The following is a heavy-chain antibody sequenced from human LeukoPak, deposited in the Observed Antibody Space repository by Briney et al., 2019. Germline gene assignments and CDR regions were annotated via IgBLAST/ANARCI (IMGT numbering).Heavy chain of an antibody. CDR1: GFIFGDYN. D-gene: IGHD2-2*01. Sequence: GGSLRLSCAASGFIFGDYNVNWVRQVPGKGLEWISYMSSTSTTIFYADSVKGRFTTSRDNAKNSLYPQMNSLRAEDTAVYFCARVGNTGDAVIIPAAMGFDNWGQGTVVTVSS. CDR3: ARVGNTGDAVIIPAAMGFDN. V-gene: IGHV3-48*01. CDR2: MSSTSTTI. J-gene: IGHJ4*02.